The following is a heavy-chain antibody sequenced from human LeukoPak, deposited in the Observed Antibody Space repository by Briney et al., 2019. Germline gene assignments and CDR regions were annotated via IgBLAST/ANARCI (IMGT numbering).Heavy chain of an antibody. CDR1: GGSISNSNW. V-gene: IGHV4-4*02. CDR3: ARELFYYALDY. CDR2: IYHSGST. J-gene: IGHJ4*02. Sequence: PSETLSLTCAVSGGSISNSNWWSWVRQPPGKGLEWIGEIYHSGSTNYNPSLKSRVTLSVDKSKNQFSLKLSSVTAADTAVYYCARELFYYALDYWGQGTLVTVSS. D-gene: IGHD2-8*01.